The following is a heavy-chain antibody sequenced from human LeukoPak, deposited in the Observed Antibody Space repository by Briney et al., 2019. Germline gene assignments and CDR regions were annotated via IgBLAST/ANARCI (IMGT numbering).Heavy chain of an antibody. CDR1: GYTFTSYY. Sequence: GASVTVSCKASGYTFTSYYMHWVRQAPGQGLEWMGIINPSGGSTSYAYKFQGRVTITRDTSTSTVYMELSSLRSEDTAVYYCARNQIAAAAYTLMDVWGKGTTVTVSS. CDR2: INPSGGST. J-gene: IGHJ6*03. V-gene: IGHV1-46*01. CDR3: ARNQIAAAAYTLMDV. D-gene: IGHD6-13*01.